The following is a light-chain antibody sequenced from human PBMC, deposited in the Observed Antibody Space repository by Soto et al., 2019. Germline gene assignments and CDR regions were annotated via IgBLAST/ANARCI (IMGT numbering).Light chain of an antibody. CDR3: RSYTGTGTLIV. CDR2: EVR. Sequence: QSALTQPASVSGSPGQSITISCSGSSGDIGGYNFVSWYQHLPGKAPKLIIFEVRFRPSGVSNCFSGSKSGDTASLTISKLLPEDEADYYCRSYTGTGTLIVFGGGPTLTVL. V-gene: IGLV2-14*01. J-gene: IGLJ2*01. CDR1: SGDIGGYNF.